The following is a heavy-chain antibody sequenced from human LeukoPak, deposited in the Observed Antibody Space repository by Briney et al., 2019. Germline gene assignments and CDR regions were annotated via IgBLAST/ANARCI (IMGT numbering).Heavy chain of an antibody. CDR1: GYTFTGYY. J-gene: IGHJ4*02. D-gene: IGHD2-21*02. Sequence: ASVKVSCKASGYTFTGYYMHWVRQAPGQGLEWMGWINPNSGGTNYAQKLQGRVTMTRDTSISTAYMELRSLRSDDTAVYYCARRGVVTASPNFDYWGQGTLVTVSS. CDR3: ARRGVVTASPNFDY. V-gene: IGHV1-2*02. CDR2: INPNSGGT.